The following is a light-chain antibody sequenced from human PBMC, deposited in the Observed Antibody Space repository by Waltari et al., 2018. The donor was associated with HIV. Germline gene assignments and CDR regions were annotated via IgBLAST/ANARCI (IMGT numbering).Light chain of an antibody. J-gene: IGLJ2*01. V-gene: IGLV2-14*03. CDR1: SSDIGRFDY. CDR3: CSYSDSGTIL. CDR2: DVT. Sequence: SALTQSASVSGSPGQSITISCLGASSDIGRFDYVSWYQQHPDKAPKLILYDVTYRPSGVSGRFSGSRSGSMASLTSSGLQPEDEADYFCCSYSDSGTILFGGGTRVTVL.